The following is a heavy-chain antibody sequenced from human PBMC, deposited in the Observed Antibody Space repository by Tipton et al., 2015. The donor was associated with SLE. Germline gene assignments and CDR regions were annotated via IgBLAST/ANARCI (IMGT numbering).Heavy chain of an antibody. Sequence: TLSLTCTVSGGSITSSLSYWGWVRQPPGKGLEWIGSMFSSGTTYSNPSLKSRVTISVDTSRNQFSLKLTSVTAADTAGYYCARLHGYSYGLNWFDPWGQGTLISVSS. CDR3: ARLHGYSYGLNWFDP. CDR1: GGSITSSLSY. CDR2: MFSSGTT. D-gene: IGHD5-18*01. V-gene: IGHV4-39*01. J-gene: IGHJ5*02.